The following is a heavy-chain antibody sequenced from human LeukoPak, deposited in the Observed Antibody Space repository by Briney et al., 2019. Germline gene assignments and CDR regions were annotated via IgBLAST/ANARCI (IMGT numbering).Heavy chain of an antibody. CDR3: ASSEMQITMIPKGWDY. D-gene: IGHD3-22*01. V-gene: IGHV3-23*01. J-gene: IGHJ4*02. Sequence: GGSLRLSCAASGFTFSSFAMSWVRQAPGKGLEWVSTISGSGDSTYYADSVKGRFTISRDNSKNTLFLQMNSLRAEDTAVYYCASSEMQITMIPKGWDYWGQGTLVTVSS. CDR2: ISGSGDST. CDR1: GFTFSSFA.